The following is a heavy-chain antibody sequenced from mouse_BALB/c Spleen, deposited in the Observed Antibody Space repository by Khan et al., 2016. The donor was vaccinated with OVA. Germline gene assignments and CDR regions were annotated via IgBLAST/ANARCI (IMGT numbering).Heavy chain of an antibody. J-gene: IGHJ2*01. CDR2: ISYSGNT. CDR3: ARVYGGDFDY. CDR1: GYSITSDYA. V-gene: IGHV3-2*02. D-gene: IGHD1-1*01. Sequence: EVQLQESGPGLVKPSQSLSLTCTVTGYSITSDYAWNWIRQFPGNKLEWMGFISYSGNTKYNPSLKSRFSITRDTSKNQFFLHLNSVTIEETATYYCARVYGGDFDYWGQGTTLTVAS.